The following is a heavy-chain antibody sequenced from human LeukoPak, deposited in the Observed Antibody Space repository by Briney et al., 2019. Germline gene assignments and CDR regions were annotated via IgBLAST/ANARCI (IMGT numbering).Heavy chain of an antibody. D-gene: IGHD1-1*01. Sequence: SGTLSLTCAVYGASFSDRYWTWIRQPPGKGLEWIGEIDQSRSTKCNPSLKGRVTISLDTSKNQFSLDLTSVTAADTAIYYCAASSQLGSYNWFDPWGQGTPVTVSS. CDR2: IDQSRST. CDR1: GASFSDRY. J-gene: IGHJ5*02. V-gene: IGHV4-34*01. CDR3: AASSQLGSYNWFDP.